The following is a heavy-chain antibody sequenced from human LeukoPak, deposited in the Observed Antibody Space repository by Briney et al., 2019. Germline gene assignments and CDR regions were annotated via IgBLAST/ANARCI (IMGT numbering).Heavy chain of an antibody. V-gene: IGHV3-30-3*01. J-gene: IGHJ4*02. CDR3: ARVAGTFEIDY. Sequence: GRSLRLSCVASGFTSDDYAMHWVRQAPGKGLEWVAVISYDGSNKYYADSVKGRFTISRDNSKNTLYLQMNSLRAEDTAVYYCARVAGTFEIDYWGQGTLVTVSS. CDR2: ISYDGSNK. CDR1: GFTSDDYA. D-gene: IGHD6-19*01.